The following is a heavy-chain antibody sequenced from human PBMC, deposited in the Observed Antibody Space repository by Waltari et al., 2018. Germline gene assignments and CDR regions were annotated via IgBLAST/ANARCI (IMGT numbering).Heavy chain of an antibody. Sequence: EVHLVQSGAEVKRPGATVKISCKASGYTFTEYYLHWVRQAPGKGLEWMERVEPEDGETEISDKFQGRGAMTADTSTETAYIEVRSLTSDDMAVYYCATKMSDQWLREWGQGTLVTVSS. CDR2: VEPEDGET. D-gene: IGHD6-19*01. CDR1: GYTFTEYY. J-gene: IGHJ1*01. V-gene: IGHV1-69-2*01. CDR3: ATKMSDQWLRE.